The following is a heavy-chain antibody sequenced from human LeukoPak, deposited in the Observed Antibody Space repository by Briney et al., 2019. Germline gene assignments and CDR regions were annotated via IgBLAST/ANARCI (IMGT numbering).Heavy chain of an antibody. CDR3: ARDKVSSGWPTNFDY. Sequence: GGSLRLSCAGSGFIFNNYAMHWVRQPPGKGLEWVSGISWNSGSIDYADSVKGRFTISRDNSKNTLYLQMNSLRAEDTAVYYCARDKVSSGWPTNFDYWGQGTLVTVSS. J-gene: IGHJ4*02. CDR2: ISWNSGSI. V-gene: IGHV3-9*01. D-gene: IGHD6-19*01. CDR1: GFIFNNYA.